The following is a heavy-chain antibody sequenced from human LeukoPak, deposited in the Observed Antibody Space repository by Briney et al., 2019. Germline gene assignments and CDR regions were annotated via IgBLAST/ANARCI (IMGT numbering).Heavy chain of an antibody. V-gene: IGHV4-39*07. Sequence: PSETLSLTCTVSGGSISSSSYYWGWIRQPPGKGLEWIGNIYYTGSTYYNPSLKSRVTISVDTSKNQFSLKLSSVTAADTAVYYCARDSTTEETYWGQGTLVTVSS. CDR1: GGSISSSSYY. J-gene: IGHJ4*02. CDR3: ARDSTTEETY. CDR2: IYYTGST. D-gene: IGHD4-23*01.